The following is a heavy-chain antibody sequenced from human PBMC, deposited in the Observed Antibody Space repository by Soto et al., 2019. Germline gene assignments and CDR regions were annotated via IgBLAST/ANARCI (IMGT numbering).Heavy chain of an antibody. J-gene: IGHJ5*02. V-gene: IGHV1-18*01. Sequence: VASVKVSCKASGYTFTSYGISWVRQAPGQGLEWMGWISAYNGNTNYAQKLQGRVTMTTDTSTSTAYMELRSLRSDDTAVYYCARVTMVRETSGQLDPWGQGTLVTVSS. CDR3: ARVTMVRETSGQLDP. D-gene: IGHD3-10*01. CDR1: GYTFTSYG. CDR2: ISAYNGNT.